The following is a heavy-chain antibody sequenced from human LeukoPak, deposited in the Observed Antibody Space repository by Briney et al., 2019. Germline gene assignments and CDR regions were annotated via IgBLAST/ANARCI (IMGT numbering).Heavy chain of an antibody. V-gene: IGHV3-66*01. CDR1: GGAVNSDY. J-gene: IGHJ4*02. Sequence: GGSLRLSCSASGGAVNSDYMSWVRQAPGKGLEWVSVIYSAGTTYYADSVKGRFTISRDNAKNSLFLQMNSLRAEDAAVYYCARVSPYSSSSADFWGQGTLVTVSS. CDR3: ARVSPYSSSSADF. CDR2: IYSAGTT. D-gene: IGHD6-6*01.